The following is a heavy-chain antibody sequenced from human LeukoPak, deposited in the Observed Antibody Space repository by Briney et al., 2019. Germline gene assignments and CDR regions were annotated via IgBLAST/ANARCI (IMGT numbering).Heavy chain of an antibody. CDR3: ARLTRRSGNYFDY. Sequence: SETLSLTCTVSGGSISSGDYYWSWIRQPPGKGLEWIGYIYYSGSTYYNPSLQSRVTMSVDTSKSQFSLKLSSVTAADTAVYYCARLTRRSGNYFDYWGQGTLVTVSS. D-gene: IGHD1-1*01. J-gene: IGHJ4*02. V-gene: IGHV4-30-4*02. CDR1: GGSISSGDYY. CDR2: IYYSGST.